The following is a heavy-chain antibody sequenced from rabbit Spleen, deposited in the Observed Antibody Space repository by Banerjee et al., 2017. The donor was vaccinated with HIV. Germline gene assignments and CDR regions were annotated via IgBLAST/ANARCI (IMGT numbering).Heavy chain of an antibody. J-gene: IGHJ6*01. CDR2: INAATAKP. D-gene: IGHD4-1*01. V-gene: IGHV1S45*01. Sequence: QEQLVESGGGLVKPQGSLTLTCKASGFSFSDRDVMCWVRQAPGKGLEWIACINAATAKPVYATWAKGRFTISKTSSTTVTLQMTSLTAADTATYFCARVSETSGWGEDLWGPGTLVTVS. CDR3: ARVSETSGWGEDL. CDR1: GFSFSDRDV.